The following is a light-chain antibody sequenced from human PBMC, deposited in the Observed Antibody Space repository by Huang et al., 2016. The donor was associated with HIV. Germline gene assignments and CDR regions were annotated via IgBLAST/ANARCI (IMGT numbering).Light chain of an antibody. J-gene: IGKJ2*01. Sequence: DIVLTQSPDFQSVTPKEKVTITCRASQSIGNSLHWYQQKPGQSPSLLIKDASQSISGVPSRFSGSGFGTDFTLTINSLESEDAATYYCHQSRSFPYTFGQGTRLEIK. V-gene: IGKV6-21*02. CDR2: DAS. CDR3: HQSRSFPYT. CDR1: QSIGNS.